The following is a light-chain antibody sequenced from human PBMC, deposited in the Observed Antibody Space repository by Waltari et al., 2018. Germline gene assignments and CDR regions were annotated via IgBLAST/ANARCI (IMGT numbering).Light chain of an antibody. CDR1: TLRRYY. J-gene: IGLJ2*01. CDR2: GPG. CDR3: HSRETFSTRL. Sequence: AVSVALGQTVRITCQGDTLRRYYASWYQQRPGQAPVLVLYGPGNRPSGIPDRFSGSTSGNTASLTITGAQAEDEADYYCHSRETFSTRLFGGGTRLTV. V-gene: IGLV3-19*01.